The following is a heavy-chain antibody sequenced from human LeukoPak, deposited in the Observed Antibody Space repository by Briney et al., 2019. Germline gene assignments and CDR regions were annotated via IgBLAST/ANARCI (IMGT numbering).Heavy chain of an antibody. CDR2: IDHRGDT. CDR1: GGSFSRYY. CDR3: ARGPTISETGYFDF. J-gene: IGHJ4*03. Sequence: SETLSLTCAVYGGSFSRYYWSCIPQSPGKGLECIAEIDHRGDTNYNPSVKSRVTISVDTSKNQFSLKVRSLSAADTAVYYCARGPTISETGYFDFWGQGTPVTVSS. V-gene: IGHV4-34*01. D-gene: IGHD1-1*01.